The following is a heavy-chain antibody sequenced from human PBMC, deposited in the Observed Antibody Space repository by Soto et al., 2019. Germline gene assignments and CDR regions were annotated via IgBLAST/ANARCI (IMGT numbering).Heavy chain of an antibody. D-gene: IGHD1-1*01. CDR3: ARGRYVYY. Sequence: QVHLVQSGAEVKKPGASVKVSCKGSGYAFTTYGITWVRQAPGQGLEWRGWISAHNGNTNYAQKLQGRVTVTRDTSTRTAYMELRSLRSDDTAVYYGARGRYVYYWGQGALVTGS. V-gene: IGHV1-18*01. CDR2: ISAHNGNT. CDR1: GYAFTTYG. J-gene: IGHJ4*02.